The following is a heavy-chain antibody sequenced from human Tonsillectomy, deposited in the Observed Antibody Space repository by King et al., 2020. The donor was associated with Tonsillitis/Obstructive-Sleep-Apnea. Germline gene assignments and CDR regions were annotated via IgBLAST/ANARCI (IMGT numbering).Heavy chain of an antibody. CDR2: IYWDEEN. J-gene: IGHJ4*02. D-gene: IGHD6-6*01. CDR3: AHRLEYSRSSWGFDY. Sequence: TLKESGPTLVKPTQTLTLTCTFSGFSLSTSVVGVGWIRQPPGKALEWLALIYWDEENRYSPSLKSRLTITKDTSKNQVVLTMTNMDPVDTATFYCAHRLEYSRSSWGFDYWGQGALVTVSS. V-gene: IGHV2-5*02. CDR1: GFSLSTSVVG.